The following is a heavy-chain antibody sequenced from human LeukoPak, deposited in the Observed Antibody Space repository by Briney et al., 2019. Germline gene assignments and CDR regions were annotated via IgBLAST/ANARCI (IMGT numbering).Heavy chain of an antibody. CDR2: ITSKTDGGTT. J-gene: IGHJ4*02. CDR3: TTGVRGD. D-gene: IGHD3-10*01. CDR1: GFTVSSNY. V-gene: IGHV3-15*01. Sequence: PGGSLRLSCAASGFTVSSNYMNWVRQAPGKGLEWVGRITSKTDGGTTDYAAPVKGRFTISRDDSKNMLYLQMNSLKTEDTAVYYCTTGVRGDWGQGTLVTVSS.